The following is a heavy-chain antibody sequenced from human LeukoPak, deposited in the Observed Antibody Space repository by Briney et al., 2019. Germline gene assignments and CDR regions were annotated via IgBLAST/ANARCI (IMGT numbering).Heavy chain of an antibody. CDR1: GDSINSHY. V-gene: IGHV4-59*11. Sequence: SQTLSLTCTVSGDSINSHYWNWIRHPPGKGPEWIGCIHYSGITYYSPSLKSRVAISVDTSKKQFSLKLNSVTAADTAVYYCARDTYDYYFDPWGQGTLVTVSS. D-gene: IGHD5-12*01. CDR3: ARDTYDYYFDP. CDR2: IHYSGIT. J-gene: IGHJ5*02.